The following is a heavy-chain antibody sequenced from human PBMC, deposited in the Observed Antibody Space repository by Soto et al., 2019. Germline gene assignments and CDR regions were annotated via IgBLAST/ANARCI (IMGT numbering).Heavy chain of an antibody. J-gene: IGHJ4*02. D-gene: IGHD6-13*01. CDR1: GYTFTSYA. Sequence: ASVKVSCKASGYTFTSYAMHWVRQAPGQRLERMGRINAGNDNTKYSQKFQGRVTITRDTSASTAYMELSSLRSEDTAVYYCARAGAAGYTDFDYWGQGTLVAAPQ. V-gene: IGHV1-3*01. CDR3: ARAGAAGYTDFDY. CDR2: INAGNDNT.